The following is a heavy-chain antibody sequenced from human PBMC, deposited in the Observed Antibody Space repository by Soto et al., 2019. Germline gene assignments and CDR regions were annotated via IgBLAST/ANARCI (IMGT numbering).Heavy chain of an antibody. J-gene: IGHJ4*02. CDR3: ASPGYCSDGTCYPDY. CDR1: GGSLSGSY. Sequence: QVQLQQWGAGLLKPSETLSLTCAVYGGSLSGSYWSWIRQPPGTGLEWIGEIHHSGSPYSNPSLKSRVTLSVDTSKNQFSLKLNSVTAADTAVYYCASPGYCSDGTCYPDYWGQGTLVTVSS. CDR2: IHHSGSP. D-gene: IGHD2-15*01. V-gene: IGHV4-34*01.